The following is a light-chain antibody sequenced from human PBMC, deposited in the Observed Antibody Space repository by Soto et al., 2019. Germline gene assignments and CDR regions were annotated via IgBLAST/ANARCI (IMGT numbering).Light chain of an antibody. CDR2: GAS. CDR3: QQHGRSPQLT. Sequence: IVLKHSPGTMTWSPGEIATRSCRDSESVSSSYLTWYQQKSGQPPSLLIYGASSRSTGIPDPFSSSGSGKDLTLNISRLAPQAFAVSSCQQHGRSPQLTLGGGTKVDIK. V-gene: IGKV3-20*01. J-gene: IGKJ4*01. CDR1: ESVSSSY.